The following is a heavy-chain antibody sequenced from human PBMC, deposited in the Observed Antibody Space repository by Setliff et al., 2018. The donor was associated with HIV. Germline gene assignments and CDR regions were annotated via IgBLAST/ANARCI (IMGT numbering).Heavy chain of an antibody. D-gene: IGHD3-9*01. Sequence: PSETLSLTCTVSGYSISSGYYWGWIRQPPGKGLEWIGSIYHSGSTYYNPSLKSRVTISVDTSKNQFSLKLSSVTAADTAVYYCAREDILTGYYTGSSTLPPNWGQGTLVTVSS. CDR1: GYSISSGYY. CDR2: IYHSGST. CDR3: AREDILTGYYTGSSTLPPN. J-gene: IGHJ4*02. V-gene: IGHV4-38-2*02.